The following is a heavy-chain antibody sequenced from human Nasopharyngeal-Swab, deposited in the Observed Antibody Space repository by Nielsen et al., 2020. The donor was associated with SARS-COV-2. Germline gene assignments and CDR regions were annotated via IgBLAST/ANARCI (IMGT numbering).Heavy chain of an antibody. V-gene: IGHV1-8*01. Sequence: ASVKVSCKASGYTFTSYDINWVRQATGQGLEWMGWMNPNSGNTGYAQKFQGRVTMTEDTSTDTAYMELSSLRSEDTAVYYCATGSGSYLDNWFDPWGQGTLVTVSS. D-gene: IGHD1-26*01. CDR2: MNPNSGNT. J-gene: IGHJ5*02. CDR3: ATGSGSYLDNWFDP. CDR1: GYTFTSYD.